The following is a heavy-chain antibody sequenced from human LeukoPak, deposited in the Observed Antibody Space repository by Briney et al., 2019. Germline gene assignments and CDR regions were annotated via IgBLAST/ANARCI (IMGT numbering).Heavy chain of an antibody. Sequence: SETLSLTCTVSGGSISSYYWSWIRQPAGKGLEWIGRIYTSGSTNYNPSLKSRVTMSVDTSKNQFSLKLSSVTAADTAVYYCARHYYGSGRPYNWFDPWGQGTLVTASS. J-gene: IGHJ5*02. CDR3: ARHYYGSGRPYNWFDP. V-gene: IGHV4-4*07. CDR1: GGSISSYY. CDR2: IYTSGST. D-gene: IGHD3-10*01.